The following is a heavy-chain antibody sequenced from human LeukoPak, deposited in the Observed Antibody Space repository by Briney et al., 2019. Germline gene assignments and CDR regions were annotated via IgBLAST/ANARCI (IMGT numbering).Heavy chain of an antibody. CDR2: INPNSGGT. Sequence: GASVKVSCKASGYTFTGYYMHWVRQAPGQGLEWMGWINPNSGGTNYAQKFQGRVTMTRDTSISTAYMELSRLRSDDTAVYYCARDRENSSGRIYWGGYYYYYMDVWGKGTTVTVSS. V-gene: IGHV1-2*02. D-gene: IGHD6-19*01. CDR1: GYTFTGYY. CDR3: ARDRENSSGRIYWGGYYYYYMDV. J-gene: IGHJ6*03.